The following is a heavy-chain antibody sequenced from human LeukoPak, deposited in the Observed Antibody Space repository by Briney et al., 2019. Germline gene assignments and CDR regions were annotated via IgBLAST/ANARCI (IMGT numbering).Heavy chain of an antibody. Sequence: GGSLRLSCAATGFTYSSHAMSWVRQAPGKGLEWVSAISGSGGSTYYADSVKGRFTISRDNSKNTLYLQMNSLRAEDTAVYYCAKEVVVVAAFDYWGQGTLVTVSS. CDR1: GFTYSSHA. CDR3: AKEVVVVAAFDY. J-gene: IGHJ4*02. V-gene: IGHV3-23*01. CDR2: ISGSGGST. D-gene: IGHD2-15*01.